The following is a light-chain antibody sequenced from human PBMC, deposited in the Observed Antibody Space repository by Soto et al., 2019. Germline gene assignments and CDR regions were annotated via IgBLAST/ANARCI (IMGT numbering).Light chain of an antibody. CDR3: AAWDDSLSVPRV. CDR2: RNN. J-gene: IGLJ2*01. Sequence: QSVLTQPPSASGTPGQRVTICCSGSSSNIGSNYVYWYQQLPGTAPKLLIYRNNQRPSGVPDRFSGSKSGTSASLAISGLRSEDEADYYCAAWDDSLSVPRVFGGGTKVTVL. CDR1: SSNIGSNY. V-gene: IGLV1-47*01.